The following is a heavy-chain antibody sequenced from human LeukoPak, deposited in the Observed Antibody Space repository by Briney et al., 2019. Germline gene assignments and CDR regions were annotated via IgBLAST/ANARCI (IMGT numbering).Heavy chain of an antibody. J-gene: IGHJ3*02. V-gene: IGHV3-30-3*01. CDR2: VSYDGSNK. Sequence: GRSLRLSCAASGFTFSSHAMHWVRQAPGKGLEWVAVVSYDGSNKYYADSVKGRFTISRDNAKNSLYLQMNSLRAKDTAVYYCARSGTTYYYDSSTRIWGQGTMVTVSS. CDR1: GFTFSSHA. CDR3: ARSGTTYYYDSSTRI. D-gene: IGHD3-22*01.